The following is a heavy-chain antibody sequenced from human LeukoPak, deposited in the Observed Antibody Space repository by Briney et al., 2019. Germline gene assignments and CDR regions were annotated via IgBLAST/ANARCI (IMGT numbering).Heavy chain of an antibody. Sequence: SETLSLTCAVYGGSFSGYYWSWIRQPPGKGLEWIGEINHSGSTNYNPSLKSRVTISVDTSKNQFSLKLSSVTAADTAVYYCARGKVATIRKNWLDPWGQGTLVTVSS. CDR3: ARGKVATIRKNWLDP. V-gene: IGHV4-34*01. D-gene: IGHD5-12*01. CDR1: GGSFSGYY. CDR2: INHSGST. J-gene: IGHJ5*02.